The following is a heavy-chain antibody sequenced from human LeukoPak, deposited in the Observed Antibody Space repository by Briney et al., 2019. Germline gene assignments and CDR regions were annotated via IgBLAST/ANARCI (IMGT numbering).Heavy chain of an antibody. V-gene: IGHV3-30*02. Sequence: GGSLRLSCAASGFTFSSYGMHWVRQAPGKGLEWVAFIRYDGSNKYYADSVKGRFTISRDNSKNTLYLQMNSLRAEDTAVYYCAKDRSITTIVSFGFDYWGQGTLVTVSS. CDR2: IRYDGSNK. J-gene: IGHJ4*02. D-gene: IGHD3-22*01. CDR3: AKDRSITTIVSFGFDY. CDR1: GFTFSSYG.